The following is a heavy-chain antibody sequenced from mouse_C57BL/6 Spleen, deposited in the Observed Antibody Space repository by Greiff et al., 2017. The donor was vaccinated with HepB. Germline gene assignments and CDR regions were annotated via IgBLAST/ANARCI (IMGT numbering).Heavy chain of an antibody. CDR1: GFTFSSYT. CDR2: ISGGGGNT. J-gene: IGHJ3*01. CDR3: ARRTYYSNYLFAY. V-gene: IGHV5-9*01. Sequence: DVKLQESGGGLVKPGGSLKLSCAASGFTFSSYTMSWVRQTPEKRLEWVATISGGGGNTYYPDSVKGRFTISRDNAKNTLYLQMSSLRSEDTALYYCARRTYYSNYLFAYWGQGTLVTVSA. D-gene: IGHD2-5*01.